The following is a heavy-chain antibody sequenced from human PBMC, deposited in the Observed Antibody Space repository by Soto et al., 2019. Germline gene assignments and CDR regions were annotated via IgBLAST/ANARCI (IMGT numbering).Heavy chain of an antibody. CDR3: ARAKAPLYSSSWYWFDP. CDR1: GGSFSGYY. J-gene: IGHJ5*02. CDR2: IYYSGST. Sequence: SETLSLTCAVYGGSFSGYYWSWIRQPPGKGLEWIGYIYYSGSTNYNPSLKSRVTISVDTSKNQFSLKLSSVTAADTAVYYCARAKAPLYSSSWYWFDPRGQGTLVTVSS. V-gene: IGHV4-59*08. D-gene: IGHD6-13*01.